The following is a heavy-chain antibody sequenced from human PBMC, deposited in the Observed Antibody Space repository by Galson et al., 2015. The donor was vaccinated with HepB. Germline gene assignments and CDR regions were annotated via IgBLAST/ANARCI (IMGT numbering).Heavy chain of an antibody. CDR1: GYTFTGYC. V-gene: IGHV1-2*02. Sequence: SVKVSCKASGYTFTGYCMHWVRQAPGQGLEWMGWINPNSGATNYAERFQGRVTMTRDTSISTAYMELSRLRSDDTAVYYCARADVDTAMVDYWGQGTLVTVSS. J-gene: IGHJ4*02. CDR3: ARADVDTAMVDY. CDR2: INPNSGAT. D-gene: IGHD5-18*01.